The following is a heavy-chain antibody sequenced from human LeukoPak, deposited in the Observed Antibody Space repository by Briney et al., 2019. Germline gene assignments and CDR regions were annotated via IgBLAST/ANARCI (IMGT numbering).Heavy chain of an antibody. Sequence: SETLSLTCTVSGGSISSGSYYWSWIRQPAGKGLEWIGRIFTSGSTKYNPSLKSRVTISVDTSKNQFSLKLSSVTAADTAVYYCARQNIYCSRTSCYEVDWFDPWGQGTLVTVSS. J-gene: IGHJ5*02. V-gene: IGHV4-61*02. CDR2: IFTSGST. CDR3: ARQNIYCSRTSCYEVDWFDP. CDR1: GGSISSGSYY. D-gene: IGHD2-2*01.